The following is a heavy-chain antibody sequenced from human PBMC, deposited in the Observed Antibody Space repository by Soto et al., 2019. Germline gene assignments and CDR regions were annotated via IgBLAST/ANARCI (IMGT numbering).Heavy chain of an antibody. CDR2: IYYTGGS. V-gene: IGHV4-59*01. D-gene: IGHD6-13*01. CDR3: ASGTLSTIAATDS. Sequence: SETLSLTCNVSGVTIRGYYWNWLRQPPGKTLEWIGSIYYTGGSNYNPSLKSRVTISVDTSKNHFSLKFNSLTAADTAVYYCASGTLSTIAATDSWGQGTLVTVS. J-gene: IGHJ4*02. CDR1: GVTIRGYY.